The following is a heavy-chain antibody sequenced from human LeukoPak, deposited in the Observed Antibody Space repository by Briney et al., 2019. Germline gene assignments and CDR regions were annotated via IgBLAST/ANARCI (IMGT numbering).Heavy chain of an antibody. CDR2: MYPGDSNT. J-gene: IGHJ5*02. CDR3: MRLNYYDSGSYYNVNYNWFDP. Sequence: GESLKISCKGSGYSFTNYWIGWVRQMPGKGLEWMGIMYPGDSNTRYSPSFQGQVTISADKSITTAYLQWSGLKASDTAMYYCMRLNYYDSGSYYNVNYNWFDPWGKGTLVTVSS. CDR1: GYSFTNYW. V-gene: IGHV5-51*01. D-gene: IGHD3-10*01.